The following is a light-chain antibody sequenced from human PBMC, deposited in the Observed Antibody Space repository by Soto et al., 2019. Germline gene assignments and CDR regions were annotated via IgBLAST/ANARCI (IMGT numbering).Light chain of an antibody. J-gene: IGKJ1*01. CDR1: QSVSSSY. CDR3: QHRRT. Sequence: EIVLTQSPGTLSLSPGERATLFCRASQSVSSSYLAWYQQKPGQAPRLLIYGASSRATGIPDRFSGSGSGTDFTLTISSLQPDDFATYYCQHRRTFGQGTKV. CDR2: GAS. V-gene: IGKV3D-20*02.